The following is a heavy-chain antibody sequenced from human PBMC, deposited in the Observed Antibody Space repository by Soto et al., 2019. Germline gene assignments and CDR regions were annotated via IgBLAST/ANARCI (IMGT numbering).Heavy chain of an antibody. CDR2: IYHSGST. Sequence: QLQLQESGSGLVKPSQTLSLTCAVSGGSISSGGYSWSWIRQPPGKGLKWIGYIYHSGSTYYYPSHNSRVTISVDMSKHPFSLKLGSVTAAATAVYYCAKGEWELLHWFDLWGQGNLVTVSS. D-gene: IGHD1-26*01. CDR3: AKGEWELLHWFDL. J-gene: IGHJ5*02. CDR1: GGSISSGGYS. V-gene: IGHV4-30-2*01.